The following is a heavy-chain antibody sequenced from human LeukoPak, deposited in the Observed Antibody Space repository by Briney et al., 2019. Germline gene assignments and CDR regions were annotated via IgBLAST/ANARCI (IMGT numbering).Heavy chain of an antibody. CDR2: LDNFGAK. Sequence: PGGPLRLSCDASNFSVNNHYIHWVRQAPGKGLECVSSLDNFGAKYYGDSVTGRFTVSRDLSKNTVYLQMSSLRANDPAGYYWAGGTYYGTGTRPGYLNYWGLGTLVTVSS. D-gene: IGHD3-10*01. CDR1: NFSVNNHY. CDR3: AGGTYYGTGTRPGYLNY. V-gene: IGHV3-53*01. J-gene: IGHJ4*02.